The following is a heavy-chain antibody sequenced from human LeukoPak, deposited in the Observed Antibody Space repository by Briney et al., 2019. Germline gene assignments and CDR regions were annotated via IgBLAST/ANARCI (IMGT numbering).Heavy chain of an antibody. CDR1: GGSIHSYY. J-gene: IGHJ4*02. CDR3: ARDRGWMGSYWLDY. D-gene: IGHD5-18*01. CDR2: IYYSGST. V-gene: IGHV4-59*01. Sequence: PSETLSLTCPVSGGSIHSYYWSWIRQPPGEGLEWIGYIYYSGSTNYNPSLKSRVTISVDTSENQFSLKLSSVTAADTAVYYCARDRGWMGSYWLDYWGQGTLVTVSS.